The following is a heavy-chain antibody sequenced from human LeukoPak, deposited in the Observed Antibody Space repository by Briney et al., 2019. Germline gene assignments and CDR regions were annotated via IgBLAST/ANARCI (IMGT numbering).Heavy chain of an antibody. D-gene: IGHD3-10*01. V-gene: IGHV3-30*02. J-gene: IGHJ4*02. Sequence: GGSLRLSCAASGFTFSHFGMHWARQAPGKGLEWVTFIWYDGSDEYYADSVKGRFTISRDNSKNTLYLQMNSLRTEDTAVYYCAKGGGELGSGTLDYWGQGTLVTVSS. CDR3: AKGGGELGSGTLDY. CDR1: GFTFSHFG. CDR2: IWYDGSDE.